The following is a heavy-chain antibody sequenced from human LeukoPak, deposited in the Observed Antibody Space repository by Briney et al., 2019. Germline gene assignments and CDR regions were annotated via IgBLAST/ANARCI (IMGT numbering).Heavy chain of an antibody. J-gene: IGHJ4*02. D-gene: IGHD5-12*01. CDR2: INPSGGST. CDR3: ARWDIVATSADY. CDR1: GYTFTSYY. Sequence: ASVKVSCKASGYTFTSYYMHWVRQAPGQGLEWMGIINPSGGSTSHAQKFQGRVTMTRDTSTSTVYMELSSLRSEDTAVYYCARWDIVATSADYWGQGTLVTVSS. V-gene: IGHV1-46*01.